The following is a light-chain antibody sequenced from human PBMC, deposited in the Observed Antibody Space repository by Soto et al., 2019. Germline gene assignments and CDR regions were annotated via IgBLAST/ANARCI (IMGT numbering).Light chain of an antibody. Sequence: QSALTQPASVSGSPGQSINISCTGTSSDVGSYNLVSWYQQHPGKAPKLMIYEGSKRPSGVSNRFSGSKSGNTASLTISGLQAEDEADYYCCSYAGSSTHVVFGGGTKLTVL. CDR1: SSDVGSYNL. CDR2: EGS. V-gene: IGLV2-23*01. J-gene: IGLJ2*01. CDR3: CSYAGSSTHVV.